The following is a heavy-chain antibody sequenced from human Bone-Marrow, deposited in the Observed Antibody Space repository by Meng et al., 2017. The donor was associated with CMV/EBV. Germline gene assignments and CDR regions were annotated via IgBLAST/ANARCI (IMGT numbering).Heavy chain of an antibody. D-gene: IGHD6-6*01. V-gene: IGHV3-30-3*01. Sequence: GESLKISCAASGFTFSSYAMHWVRQAPGKGLEWVAVISYDGSNKYYADSVKGRFTISRDNSKNKLYLQMNSLRAEDTAVYYCARGVGSSSRRFDPWGQGTLVTVSS. CDR3: ARGVGSSSRRFDP. J-gene: IGHJ5*02. CDR2: ISYDGSNK. CDR1: GFTFSSYA.